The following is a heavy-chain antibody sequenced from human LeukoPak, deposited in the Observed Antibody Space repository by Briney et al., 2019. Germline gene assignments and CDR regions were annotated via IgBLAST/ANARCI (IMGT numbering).Heavy chain of an antibody. CDR2: IYSGGST. Sequence: GGSLRLSYVASGFTFGKYWMSWVRQAPGKGLEWVSVIYSGGSTYYADSVKGRFTISRDNSKNTLYLQMNSLRAEDTAVYYCATLYGSGSYYNGVYFDYWGQGTLVTVSS. D-gene: IGHD3-10*01. CDR1: GFTFGKYW. CDR3: ATLYGSGSYYNGVYFDY. J-gene: IGHJ4*02. V-gene: IGHV3-53*01.